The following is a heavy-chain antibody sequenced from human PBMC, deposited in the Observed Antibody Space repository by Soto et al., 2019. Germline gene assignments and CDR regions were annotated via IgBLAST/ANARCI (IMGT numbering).Heavy chain of an antibody. CDR1: GFTFSDYT. V-gene: IGHV3-48*02. Sequence: EVQLVESGGGLIQPGGSIRLSCAVSGFTFSDYTMNWVRQTPGKGLEWLSYINSRGTTIYYADSVKGRFTISRDNASGSLNLQMNNLRDEDTAIYHCTRGIRTGSYSYYGMDVWGHGTTVTVFS. CDR2: INSRGTTI. CDR3: TRGIRTGSYSYYGMDV. D-gene: IGHD2-21*01. J-gene: IGHJ6*02.